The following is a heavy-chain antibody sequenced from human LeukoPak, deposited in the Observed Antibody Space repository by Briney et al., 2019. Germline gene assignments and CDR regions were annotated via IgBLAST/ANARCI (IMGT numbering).Heavy chain of an antibody. CDR2: IYYSGCT. D-gene: IGHD3-10*01. V-gene: IGHV4-59*01. J-gene: IGHJ6*03. CDR1: GGSFSGYY. Sequence: SETLSLTCPVYGGSFSGYYWSWIRQPPGKGLEWIGYIYYSGCTYYNPSLKRRVTISVDTSKNQFSLKLSSVTAADTAVYYCARVGGRITMVRGVPYYYYYMDVWGKGTTVTISS. CDR3: ARVGGRITMVRGVPYYYYYMDV.